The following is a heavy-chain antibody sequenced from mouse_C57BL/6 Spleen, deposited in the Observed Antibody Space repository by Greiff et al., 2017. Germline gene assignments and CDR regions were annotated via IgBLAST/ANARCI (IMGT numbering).Heavy chain of an antibody. D-gene: IGHD2-2*01. V-gene: IGHV5-17*01. Sequence: DVKLVESGGGLVKPGGSLKLSCAASGFNFSDYGMHWVRQAPEKGLEWVAYLSSGSSTIYYADTVKGRFTISRDNAKNTLVLQMTSLRSEDTAMYYCARVAMGYHFAYWGQGTLVTVSA. CDR2: LSSGSSTI. J-gene: IGHJ3*01. CDR3: ARVAMGYHFAY. CDR1: GFNFSDYG.